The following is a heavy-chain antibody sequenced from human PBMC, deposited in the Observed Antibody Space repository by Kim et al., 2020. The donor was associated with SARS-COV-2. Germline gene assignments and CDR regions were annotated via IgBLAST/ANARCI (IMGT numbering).Heavy chain of an antibody. Sequence: DSGRTNYDPSLKGRVTISVDMSKSQFSLNLRSVTAADTAVYYCARAVNFDYWGQGTLVIVSS. CDR3: ARAVNFDY. CDR2: DSGRT. D-gene: IGHD6-19*01. V-gene: IGHV4-59*01. J-gene: IGHJ4*02.